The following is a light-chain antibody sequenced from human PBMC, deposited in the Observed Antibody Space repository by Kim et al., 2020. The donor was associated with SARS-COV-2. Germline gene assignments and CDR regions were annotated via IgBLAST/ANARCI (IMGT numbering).Light chain of an antibody. V-gene: IGKV1-39*01. J-gene: IGKJ1*01. CDR2: AAI. CDR1: QIVSSY. Sequence: DIQMTQSPSSLSASVGDRVTITCRASQIVSSYLNWYQQKPGQAPKLLIYAAINLQGGVPSRFSGSGSGTDFTLAINSLQPKDIAIYYCQQTYNNHPTFGQGTKVDIK. CDR3: QQTYNNHPT.